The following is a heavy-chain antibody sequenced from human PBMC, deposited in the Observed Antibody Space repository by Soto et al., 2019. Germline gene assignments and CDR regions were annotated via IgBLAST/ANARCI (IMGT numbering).Heavy chain of an antibody. Sequence: QVQLVQSGAEVKKPGSSVKVSCKASGGTFSSYAISWVRQAPGQGLEWMGGIIPIFGTANYAQKFQGRVTITADESTSTASMELSSLRSEDTAVYYCATGYCSGGSWYAYYYYGMDVWGQGTTVTVSS. CDR1: GGTFSSYA. V-gene: IGHV1-69*01. CDR2: IIPIFGTA. D-gene: IGHD2-15*01. J-gene: IGHJ6*02. CDR3: ATGYCSGGSWYAYYYYGMDV.